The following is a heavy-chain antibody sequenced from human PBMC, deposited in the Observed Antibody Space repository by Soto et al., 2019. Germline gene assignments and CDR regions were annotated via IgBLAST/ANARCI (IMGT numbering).Heavy chain of an antibody. CDR1: GYTFTSYD. J-gene: IGHJ4*02. Sequence: ASVKVSCKASGYTFTSYDINWVRQATGQGLEWMGWMNPNSGNTGYAQKFQGRVTMTRNTSISTAYMELSSLRSEDTAVYYCARVGYVGGLGWLVHRLKTSYYFDYWGQGTLVTVSS. CDR2: MNPNSGNT. V-gene: IGHV1-8*01. D-gene: IGHD5-12*01. CDR3: ARVGYVGGLGWLVHRLKTSYYFDY.